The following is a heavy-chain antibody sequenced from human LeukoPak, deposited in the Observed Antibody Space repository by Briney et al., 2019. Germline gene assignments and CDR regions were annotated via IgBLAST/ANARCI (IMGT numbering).Heavy chain of an antibody. CDR1: GFTFSSYG. CDR2: ISYDGSNK. CDR3: AKSRAAAGTFYFDY. D-gene: IGHD6-13*01. J-gene: IGHJ4*02. V-gene: IGHV3-30*18. Sequence: PGGSLRLSCAASGFTFSSYGMHWVRQAPGKGLEWVAVISYDGSNKYYADSVKGRFTISRDNSKNTLYLQMNSLRAEDTAVYYCAKSRAAAGTFYFDYWGQGTLVTVSS.